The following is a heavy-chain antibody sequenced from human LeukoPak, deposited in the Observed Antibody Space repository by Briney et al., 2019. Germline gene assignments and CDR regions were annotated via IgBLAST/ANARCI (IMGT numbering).Heavy chain of an antibody. Sequence: PGGSLRLSCAASGFTLSSYNMNWVRQAPGKGLEWVSSISSSSSYMYYADSVKGRFAIFRDNVKNSLYLQMNSLRAEDTAVYYCARGEQWPGTYYFDYWGQGTLVTVSS. CDR1: GFTLSSYN. V-gene: IGHV3-21*01. CDR2: ISSSSSYM. D-gene: IGHD6-19*01. CDR3: ARGEQWPGTYYFDY. J-gene: IGHJ4*02.